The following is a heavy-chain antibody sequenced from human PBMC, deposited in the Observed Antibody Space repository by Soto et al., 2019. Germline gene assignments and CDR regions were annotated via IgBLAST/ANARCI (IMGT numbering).Heavy chain of an antibody. J-gene: IGHJ6*02. V-gene: IGHV1-18*01. D-gene: IGHD3-22*01. CDR1: GYTFTSYG. CDR3: ARGRSRNYYDSSGYYYYGMDV. Sequence: QVQLVQSGAEVKKPGASVKVSCKASGYTFTSYGISWVRQAPGQGLEWMGWISAYNGNTNYAQKLQGRVTMTTDTATXXAXMXXRSLRSDDTAVYYCARGRSRNYYDSSGYYYYGMDVWGQGTTVTVSS. CDR2: ISAYNGNT.